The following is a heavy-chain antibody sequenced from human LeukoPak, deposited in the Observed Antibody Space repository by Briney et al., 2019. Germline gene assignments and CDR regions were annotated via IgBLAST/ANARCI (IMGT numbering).Heavy chain of an antibody. Sequence: ASVKVSCKASGYTFTSYYIHWVRQAPGQGFEWMGIITPRDGTAHYAQRFQGRLTLTGDTSTGTVYMRLSGLTSDDTAIYFCARDSPSTVTTPSFDPWGQGTLVTVSS. CDR2: ITPRDGTA. J-gene: IGHJ5*02. CDR3: ARDSPSTVTTPSFDP. D-gene: IGHD4-17*01. CDR1: GYTFTSYY. V-gene: IGHV1-46*03.